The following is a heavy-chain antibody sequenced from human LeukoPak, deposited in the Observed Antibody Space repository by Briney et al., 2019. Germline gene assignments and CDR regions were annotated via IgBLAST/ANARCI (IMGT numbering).Heavy chain of an antibody. CDR2: INHSGST. CDR3: ARGGLGVQIWSYYFAY. Sequence: SETLFLTCAVYGGTFSDYYWNWIRQSPEKGLEWIGEINHSGSTKYNSSLKSRVTISVDASKNQFSLKLTSVTAADTAVYYCARGGLGVQIWSYYFAYWGQGTLVTVSS. J-gene: IGHJ4*02. D-gene: IGHD5-18*01. V-gene: IGHV4-34*01. CDR1: GGTFSDYY.